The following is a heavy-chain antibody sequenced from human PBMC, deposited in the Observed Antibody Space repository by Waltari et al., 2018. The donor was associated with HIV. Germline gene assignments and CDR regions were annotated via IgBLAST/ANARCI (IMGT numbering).Heavy chain of an antibody. CDR2: LYNEGRT. Sequence: EVQLVESGGGLVQPGGSLRLPCAASGFSVSDNYMSWVCLAPGKGLQWVSVLYNEGRTQYIDSVKGRLTIFRDNSKNALYLQMNSLRVDDTAVYYCARMKRSYGSGQARYFYFGMDVWGQGTTVIVSS. J-gene: IGHJ6*02. V-gene: IGHV3-53*01. D-gene: IGHD3-10*01. CDR1: GFSVSDNY. CDR3: ARMKRSYGSGQARYFYFGMDV.